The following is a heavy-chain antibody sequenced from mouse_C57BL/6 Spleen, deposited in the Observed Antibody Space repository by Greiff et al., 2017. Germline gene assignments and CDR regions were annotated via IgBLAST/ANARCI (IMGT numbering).Heavy chain of an antibody. J-gene: IGHJ2*01. CDR2: INPSAGAT. CDR1: GYSFTGYY. CDR3: ARGEDYFDY. Sequence: EVQRVESGPELVKPGASVKISCKASGYSFTGYYMNWVKQSPEKSLEWIGVINPSAGATTYNQKFKAKATLTVDRSSSTAYMKLKSLTSEDSAVYYCARGEDYFDYWGQGTTLTVSS. V-gene: IGHV1-42*01.